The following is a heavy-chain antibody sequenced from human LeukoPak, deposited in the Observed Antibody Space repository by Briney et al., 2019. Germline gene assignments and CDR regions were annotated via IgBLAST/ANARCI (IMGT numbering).Heavy chain of an antibody. D-gene: IGHD3-10*01. V-gene: IGHV4-38-2*02. Sequence: SETLSLTCTVSGYSISSGYYWGWIRQPPGKGLEWIGEINHSGSTNYNLSLKSRVTISIDTSKNQFSLKLSSVTAADTAVYYCARWGSMVRGVAFDYWGQGTLVTVSS. CDR2: INHSGST. CDR3: ARWGSMVRGVAFDY. J-gene: IGHJ4*02. CDR1: GYSISSGYY.